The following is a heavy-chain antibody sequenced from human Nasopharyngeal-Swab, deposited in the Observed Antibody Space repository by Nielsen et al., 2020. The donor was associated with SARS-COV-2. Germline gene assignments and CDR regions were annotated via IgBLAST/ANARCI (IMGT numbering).Heavy chain of an antibody. V-gene: IGHV5-10-1*01. D-gene: IGHD5-12*01. CDR3: ARRGYSGYDPTNGDYATDY. CDR1: GYSFTSYW. CDR2: IDPSDSYT. Sequence: KVSCKGSGYSFTSYWISWVRQMPGKGLEWMGRIDPSDSYTNYSPSFQGHVTISADKSISTAYLQWSSLKASDTAMYYCARRGYSGYDPTNGDYATDYWGQGTLVTVSS. J-gene: IGHJ4*02.